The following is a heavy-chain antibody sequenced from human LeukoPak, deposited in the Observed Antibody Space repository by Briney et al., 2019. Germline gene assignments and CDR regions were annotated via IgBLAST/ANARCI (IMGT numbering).Heavy chain of an antibody. CDR2: ILPIFGTA. D-gene: IGHD2-2*01. CDR3: ARDLRGYCSSTSCLRVNWFDP. CDR1: GYTFTSYD. J-gene: IGHJ5*02. V-gene: IGHV1-69*05. Sequence: GASVKVSCKASGYTFTSYDINWVRQAPGQGLEWMGRILPIFGTANYAQKFQGRVTITTDESTSTAYMELSSLRSEDTAVYYCARDLRGYCSSTSCLRVNWFDPWGQGTLVTVSS.